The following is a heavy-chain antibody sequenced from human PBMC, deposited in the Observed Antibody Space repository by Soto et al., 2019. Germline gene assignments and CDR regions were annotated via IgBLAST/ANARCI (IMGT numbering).Heavy chain of an antibody. D-gene: IGHD2-2*01. J-gene: IGHJ4*02. CDR2: IYYSGST. CDR3: AGRPPPAAKIFDY. Sequence: SETLSLTCTVSGGSISSYYWSWIRQPPGKGLEWIGYIYYSGSTNYNPSLKSRVTISVDTSKNQFSLRLSSMTAADTAVYYCAGRPPPAAKIFDYWGQGTLVTVSS. V-gene: IGHV4-59*08. CDR1: GGSISSYY.